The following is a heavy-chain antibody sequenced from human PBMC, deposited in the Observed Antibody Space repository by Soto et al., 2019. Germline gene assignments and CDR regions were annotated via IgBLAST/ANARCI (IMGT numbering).Heavy chain of an antibody. CDR1: GFTFRSYW. CDR2: INSDGSST. J-gene: IGHJ4*02. Sequence: EVQLVESGGGLVQPGGSVRLSCAASGFTFRSYWMQWVRQAPGKGLVWVSWINSDGSSTSYADSVKGRFTISSDNAKNTLYLQMNSLRAEDTAVYYCASGGSSLTFDSWGQGTLVTVSS. V-gene: IGHV3-74*01. CDR3: ASGGSSLTFDS. D-gene: IGHD6-6*01.